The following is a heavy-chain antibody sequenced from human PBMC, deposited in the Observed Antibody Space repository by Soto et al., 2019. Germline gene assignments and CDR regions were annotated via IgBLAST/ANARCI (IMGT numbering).Heavy chain of an antibody. CDR1: GFTLSSYS. J-gene: IGHJ6*02. CDR3: ARDNPRSSGWDV. CDR2: ISSSSSTI. V-gene: IGHV3-48*02. Sequence: EVQLVESGGGLVQPGGSLRLSCEASGFTLSSYSMSWARQAPGQGLERVSYISSSSSTIYYADSVKGRFTISRDNAKNSLYLQMNSLRDEDTAVYYCARDNPRSSGWDVWGQGTTVTVTS.